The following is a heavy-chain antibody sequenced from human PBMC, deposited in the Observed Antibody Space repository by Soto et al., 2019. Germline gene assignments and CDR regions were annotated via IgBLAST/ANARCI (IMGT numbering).Heavy chain of an antibody. J-gene: IGHJ6*03. CDR3: ARYMTTVTTLQSYYYMDV. D-gene: IGHD4-17*01. Sequence: SETLSLTCTVSGGSISSYYWSWIRQPPGKGLEWIGYIYYSGSTNYNPSLKSRVTISVDTSKNQFSLKLSSVTAADTAVYYCARYMTTVTTLQSYYYMDVWGKGTSVTVSS. V-gene: IGHV4-59*01. CDR2: IYYSGST. CDR1: GGSISSYY.